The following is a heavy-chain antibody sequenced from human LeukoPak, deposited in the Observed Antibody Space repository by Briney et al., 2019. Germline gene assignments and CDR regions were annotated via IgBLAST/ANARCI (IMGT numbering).Heavy chain of an antibody. D-gene: IGHD3-3*01. CDR1: GYRFTSYW. Sequence: GESLKISCKGSGYRFTSYWIAWVRQMPGKGLEWMGIIYPGDSNTRYSPSFQGQVTISADKSISTAYLQWHSLKASDTAMYYFARGVDFWDGYSNVDCWGQGTLVTVSS. CDR3: ARGVDFWDGYSNVDC. V-gene: IGHV5-51*01. J-gene: IGHJ4*02. CDR2: IYPGDSNT.